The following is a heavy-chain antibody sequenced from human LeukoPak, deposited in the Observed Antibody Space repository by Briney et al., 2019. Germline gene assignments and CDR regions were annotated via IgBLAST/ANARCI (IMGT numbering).Heavy chain of an antibody. J-gene: IGHJ3*02. V-gene: IGHV4-34*01. CDR1: GGSFSGYY. CDR2: INHSGST. CDR3: ARSLEDAFDI. Sequence: SETLSLTCVVYGGSFSGYYWSWIRQPPGKGLEWIGEINHSGSTNYNPSLKSRVTISVDTSKSQFSLKLSSVTAADTAVYYCARSLEDAFDIWGQGTMVTVSS. D-gene: IGHD5-24*01.